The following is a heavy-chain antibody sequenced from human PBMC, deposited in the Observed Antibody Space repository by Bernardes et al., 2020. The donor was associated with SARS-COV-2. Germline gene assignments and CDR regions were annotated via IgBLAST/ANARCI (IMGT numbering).Heavy chain of an antibody. Sequence: ASVKVSCKASGYTFTSYGISWVRQAPGQGLEWMGWISAYNGNTNYAQKLQGRVTMTTDTSTSTAYMELRSLRSDDTAVYYCARDIPSVQWFGELLPLSVWGQGTTVTVSS. CDR2: ISAYNGNT. CDR1: GYTFTSYG. J-gene: IGHJ6*02. CDR3: ARDIPSVQWFGELLPLSV. V-gene: IGHV1-18*01. D-gene: IGHD3-10*01.